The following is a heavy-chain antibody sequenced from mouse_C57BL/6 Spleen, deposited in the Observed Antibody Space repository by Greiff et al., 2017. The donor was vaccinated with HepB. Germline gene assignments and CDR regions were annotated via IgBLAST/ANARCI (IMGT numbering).Heavy chain of an antibody. Sequence: EVKLVDSGGGLVQPGGSLKLSCAASGFTFSDYGMAWVRQAPRKGPEWVAFISNLAYSIYYADTVTGRFTISRENAKNTLYLEMSSLRSEDTAMYYCARWKGDGYADYFDYWGQGTTLTVSS. CDR3: ARWKGDGYADYFDY. V-gene: IGHV5-15*01. J-gene: IGHJ2*01. CDR1: GFTFSDYG. D-gene: IGHD2-2*01. CDR2: ISNLAYSI.